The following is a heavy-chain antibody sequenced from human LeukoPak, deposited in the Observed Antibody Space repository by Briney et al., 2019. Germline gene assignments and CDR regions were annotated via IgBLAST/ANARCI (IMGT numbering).Heavy chain of an antibody. CDR1: GFTVSNNY. CDR2: IYSGTT. Sequence: GGSLRLSCAASGFTVSNNYMSWVRQAPGKGLEWVSVIYSGTTYNADSVKGTFTSSSDNSKNTLYLQLNSLRAEDTAVYYSVRDQNCWGQGTLVTVSS. CDR3: VRDQNC. J-gene: IGHJ4*02. V-gene: IGHV3-66*01.